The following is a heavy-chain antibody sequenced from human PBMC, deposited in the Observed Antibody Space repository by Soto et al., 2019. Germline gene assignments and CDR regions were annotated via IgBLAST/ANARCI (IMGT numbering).Heavy chain of an antibody. CDR1: GFSLSTSGVG. D-gene: IGHD6-13*01. V-gene: IGHV2-5*01. CDR3: AHSAIYTSTCCYFDY. Sequence: QITLKESGPSLVKPTQTLTLTCTFSGFSLSTSGVGVGWIRQPPGKALEWLALIYGNDVKRYSPSLKNRLTITKDTTKNQVVLTITNMDPVYTPTYYCAHSAIYTSTCCYFDYWGQGTLVTVSS. CDR2: IYGNDVK. J-gene: IGHJ4*02.